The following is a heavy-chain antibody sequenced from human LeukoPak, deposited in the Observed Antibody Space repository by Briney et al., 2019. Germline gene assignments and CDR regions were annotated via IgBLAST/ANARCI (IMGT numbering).Heavy chain of an antibody. Sequence: GGSLRLSCAASGFTFSSYEMNWVRQAPGKGLEWVATIKDDGSEKYYVDSVSGRFTISRDNAKNSLYLQMNSLRAEDTAVYYCARRGTYQNWFDPWGQGTLVTVSS. V-gene: IGHV3-7*01. CDR3: ARRGTYQNWFDP. CDR1: GFTFSSYE. CDR2: IKDDGSEK. J-gene: IGHJ5*02. D-gene: IGHD3-16*01.